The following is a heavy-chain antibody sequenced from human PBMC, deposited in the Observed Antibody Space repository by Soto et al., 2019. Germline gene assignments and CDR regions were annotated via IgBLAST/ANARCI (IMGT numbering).Heavy chain of an antibody. D-gene: IGHD5-12*01. J-gene: IGHJ4*02. Sequence: DVQLVESGGGLVQPGGSLRLSCTVSGFTFSGFWMSWVRQAPGKGLEFVANIREDGSVKNYVDSVKGRFTISRDNAKNSVYLQMNRLRDEDTAVYYCARDPGYSSFDHWGQGTLVTVSS. CDR2: IREDGSVK. V-gene: IGHV3-7*01. CDR1: GFTFSGFW. CDR3: ARDPGYSSFDH.